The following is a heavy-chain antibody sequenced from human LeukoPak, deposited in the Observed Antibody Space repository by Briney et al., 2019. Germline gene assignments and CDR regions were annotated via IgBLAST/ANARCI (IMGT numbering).Heavy chain of an antibody. CDR1: GYTLTGYY. V-gene: IGHV1-2*06. D-gene: IGHD2-15*01. CDR2: INPNSGGT. CDR3: ARGEAFGRAPDY. Sequence: ASVKVSCKASGYTLTGYYMHWVRQAPGQGLEWMGRINPNSGGTNYAQKFQGRVTMTRDTSISTAYMELSRLRSDDTAVYYCARGEAFGRAPDYWGQGTLVTVSS. J-gene: IGHJ4*02.